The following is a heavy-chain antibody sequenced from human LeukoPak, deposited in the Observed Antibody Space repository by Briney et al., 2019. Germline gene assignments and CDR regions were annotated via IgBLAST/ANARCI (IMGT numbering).Heavy chain of an antibody. J-gene: IGHJ4*02. CDR1: GFTFSRYW. CDR2: IRSNGETT. D-gene: IGHD1-1*01. Sequence: GGSLRLSCAASGFTFSRYWMHWVRQAPGKGLEWVSTIRSNGETTYNADSVKGRFTISRDNSKKTLYLQLNSLRVEDTAIYYCAKGQELDDGVFDSWGQGTLVTVSS. CDR3: AKGQELDDGVFDS. V-gene: IGHV3-23*01.